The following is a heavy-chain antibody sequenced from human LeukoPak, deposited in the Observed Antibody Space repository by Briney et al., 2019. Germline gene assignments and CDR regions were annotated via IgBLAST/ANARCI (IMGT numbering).Heavy chain of an antibody. CDR2: INHSGST. CDR3: ARRGHHLVDDY. Sequence: SETLPLTCAVYGGSFSGYYWSWIRQPPGKGLEWIGEINHSGSTNYNPSLKSRVTISVDTSKNQFSLKLSSVTAADTAVYYCARRGHHLVDDYWGQGILVTVSS. V-gene: IGHV4-34*01. D-gene: IGHD3-10*01. CDR1: GGSFSGYY. J-gene: IGHJ4*02.